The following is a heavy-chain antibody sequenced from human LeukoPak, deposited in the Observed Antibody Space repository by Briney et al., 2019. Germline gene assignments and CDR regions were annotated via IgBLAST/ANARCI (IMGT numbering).Heavy chain of an antibody. V-gene: IGHV4-4*09. Sequence: SETLSLTCTVSGVSISGYYWDRIPPRPGKGLEWRVYIYPSWNSDYHPSLRSRVSISVDTPKKEITLRLSSVTAADAAVYYCTRRTRIAAGVYNIDVWGQGTPVTVSS. CDR3: TRRTRIAAGVYNIDV. J-gene: IGHJ4*02. CDR1: GVSISGYY. D-gene: IGHD6-25*01. CDR2: IYPSWNS.